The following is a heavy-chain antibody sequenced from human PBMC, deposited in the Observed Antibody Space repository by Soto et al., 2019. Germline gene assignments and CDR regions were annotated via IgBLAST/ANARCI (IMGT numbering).Heavy chain of an antibody. CDR1: GGSISSYY. J-gene: IGHJ6*02. V-gene: IGHV4-59*04. Sequence: SETLSLTCTVSGGSISSYYWSWIRQPPGKGLEWIGYIYYSGSTYYNPSLKSRVTISVDTSKNQFSLKLSSVTAADTAVYYCAREKGSYYYYYYGVDVWGQGTTVTVSS. CDR3: AREKGSYYYYYYGVDV. CDR2: IYYSGST.